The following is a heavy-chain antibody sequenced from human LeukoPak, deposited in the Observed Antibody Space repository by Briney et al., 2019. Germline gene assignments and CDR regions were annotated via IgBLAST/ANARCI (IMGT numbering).Heavy chain of an antibody. CDR1: GGTFSSYA. D-gene: IGHD2-2*01. CDR3: ARGTRYCSSTSCLYYFDY. Sequence: SVKVSCKASGGTFSSYAISWVRQAPGQGLEWMGRIIPILGIANYAQKFQGRVTITADKSTSTAYMELSSLRSEDTAVYYCARGTRYCSSTSCLYYFDYWGQGTLVTVSS. J-gene: IGHJ4*02. CDR2: IIPILGIA. V-gene: IGHV1-69*04.